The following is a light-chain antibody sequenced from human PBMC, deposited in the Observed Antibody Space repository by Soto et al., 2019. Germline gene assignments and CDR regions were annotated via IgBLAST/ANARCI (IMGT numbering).Light chain of an antibody. V-gene: IGLV2-18*01. CDR2: EVS. J-gene: IGLJ1*01. CDR3: SLYTSSSTLYV. Sequence: QSVLTQPPSVSGSPGQSVTISCTGTSSDVGNYNRVSWYQQPPGTAPKLMIYEVSNRPSGVPDRFSGSKSGNTASLTISGLQAEDEADYYCSLYTSSSTLYVFGTGTKVTVL. CDR1: SSDVGNYNR.